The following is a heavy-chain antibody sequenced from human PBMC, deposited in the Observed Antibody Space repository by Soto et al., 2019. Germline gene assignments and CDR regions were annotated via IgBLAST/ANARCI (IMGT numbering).Heavy chain of an antibody. Sequence: HSETMSLTCTVYGGSISSYDWSWIRQPPGKGLEWIGYIYYSGSTNYNPSLKSRVTISVDTSKNQFSLKLSSVTAADTAVYYCARANRDVVVPAATSWFDPWGQGNLVTVSS. J-gene: IGHJ5*02. CDR3: ARANRDVVVPAATSWFDP. V-gene: IGHV4-59*01. CDR2: IYYSGST. CDR1: GGSISSYD. D-gene: IGHD2-2*01.